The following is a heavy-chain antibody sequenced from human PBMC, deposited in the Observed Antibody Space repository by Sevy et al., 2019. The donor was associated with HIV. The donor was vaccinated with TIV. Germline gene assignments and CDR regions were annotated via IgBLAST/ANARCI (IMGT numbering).Heavy chain of an antibody. CDR3: ARVGLRFLEWLPHYGMDV. CDR1: GFTFSNHA. V-gene: IGHV3-30*02. D-gene: IGHD3-3*01. J-gene: IGHJ6*02. Sequence: GGSLRLSCAASGFTFSNHAMHWVRQAPGKGLEWVAFIRYDGSNEYYADSVKGRFTISRDNARNSLYLQMNSLRAEDTAVYYCARVGLRFLEWLPHYGMDVWGQGTTVTVSS. CDR2: IRYDGSNE.